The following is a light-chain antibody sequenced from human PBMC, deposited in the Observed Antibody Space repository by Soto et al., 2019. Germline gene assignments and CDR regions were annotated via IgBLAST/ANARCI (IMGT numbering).Light chain of an antibody. CDR2: EVN. J-gene: IGLJ1*01. CDR3: ASFTTSSTRV. CDR1: SSDIGAYDY. V-gene: IGLV2-14*01. Sequence: VLTQPASLSGSPGQSITISCTGTSSDIGAYDYVSWFQQHPGKAPKLMISEVNHRPSGVSNRFSGSKSGNTAYLTISGLQVEDEAEYSCASFTTSSTRVFGNGTKVT.